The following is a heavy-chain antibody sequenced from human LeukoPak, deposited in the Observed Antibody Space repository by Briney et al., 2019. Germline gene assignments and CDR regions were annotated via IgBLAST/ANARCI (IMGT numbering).Heavy chain of an antibody. CDR3: ARDWPIAAADSQNYYYYGMDV. D-gene: IGHD6-13*01. V-gene: IGHV1-2*04. Sequence: ASVKVSCKASGYTFTGYYMHWVRQAPGQGLEWMGWINPNSGGTNYAQKFQGWVTMTRDTSISTAYMELSRLRSDDTAVYYCARDWPIAAADSQNYYYYGMDVWGQGTTVTVPS. CDR2: INPNSGGT. J-gene: IGHJ6*02. CDR1: GYTFTGYY.